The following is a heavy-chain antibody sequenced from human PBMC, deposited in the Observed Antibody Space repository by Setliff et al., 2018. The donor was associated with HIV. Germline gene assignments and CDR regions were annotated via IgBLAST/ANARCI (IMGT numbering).Heavy chain of an antibody. CDR3: ARGGRWWGPNNPSPHFYHMDL. Sequence: GASVKVSCKASGGIGTYAISWVRQAPGQGLEWMGGSIPNYSVETQKFRERVSIYVGQSRRTAYMELRNLRFDDTALYFCARGGRWWGPNNPSPHFYHMDLWGSGTSVTVSS. V-gene: IGHV1-69*10. J-gene: IGHJ6*04. CDR1: GGIGTYA. D-gene: IGHD2-15*01. CDR2: SIPNYSVE.